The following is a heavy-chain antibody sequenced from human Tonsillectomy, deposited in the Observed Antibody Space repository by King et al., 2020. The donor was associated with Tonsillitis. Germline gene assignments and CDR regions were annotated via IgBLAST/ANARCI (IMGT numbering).Heavy chain of an antibody. CDR1: GGSISGGAYY. V-gene: IGHV4-31*03. CDR3: GRYEGGVFDP. D-gene: IGHD2-15*01. CDR2: IYDIGNT. Sequence: QLQESGPGLVKPSHTLSLTCTVSGGSISGGAYYWSWISQHPGKGLEWIGHIYDIGNTYYNPSRKSRLTISVDTSKNQCSLKLSSVTAADTAVYYCGRYEGGVFDPWGQGTLVTVSS. J-gene: IGHJ5*02.